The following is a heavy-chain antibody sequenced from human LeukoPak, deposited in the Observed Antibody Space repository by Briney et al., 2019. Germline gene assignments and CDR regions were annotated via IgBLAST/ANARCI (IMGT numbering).Heavy chain of an antibody. D-gene: IGHD2-2*01. CDR1: GFIFRDHS. CDR3: ARVQGVCNSTTCFVGNADV. V-gene: IGHV3-48*02. CDR2: ISSRGSTI. Sequence: PGGSLRLSCVGSGFIFRDHSMNWVRQAPGKGLEWVSYISSRGSTIYYADSVKGRLTISRDNAKNSVFLQMNGLRDEDTAVYYCARVQGVCNSTTCFVGNADVWGEGTTVIVSS. J-gene: IGHJ6*04.